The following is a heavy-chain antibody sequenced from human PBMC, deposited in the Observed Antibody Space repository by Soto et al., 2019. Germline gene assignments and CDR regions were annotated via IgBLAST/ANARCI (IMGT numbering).Heavy chain of an antibody. J-gene: IGHJ3*02. CDR3: ARIPIVVVVAATLAFDI. V-gene: IGHV4-31*03. Sequence: SETLSLTCTVSGGSISSGGYYWSWIRQHPGKGLEWIGYIYYSGSTYYNPSLKSRVTISVDTSKNQFSLKLSSVTAADTAVYYCARIPIVVVVAATLAFDIWGQGTMVTVSS. CDR2: IYYSGST. CDR1: GGSISSGGYY. D-gene: IGHD2-15*01.